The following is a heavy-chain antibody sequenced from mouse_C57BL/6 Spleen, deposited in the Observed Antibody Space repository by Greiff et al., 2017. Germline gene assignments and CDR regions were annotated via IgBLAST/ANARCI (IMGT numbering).Heavy chain of an antibody. CDR2: IDPETGGT. Sequence: QVQLKQSGAELVRPGASVTLSCKASGYTFTDYEMHWVKQTPVHGLEWIGAIDPETGGTAYNQKFKGKAILTADKSSSTAYMELRSLTSEDSAVYYCTRGGYGRSYAMDYWGQGTSVTVSS. CDR3: TRGGYGRSYAMDY. J-gene: IGHJ4*01. CDR1: GYTFTDYE. V-gene: IGHV1-15*01. D-gene: IGHD1-1*01.